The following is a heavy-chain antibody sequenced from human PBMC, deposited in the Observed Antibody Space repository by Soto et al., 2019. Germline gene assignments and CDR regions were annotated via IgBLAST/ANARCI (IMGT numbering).Heavy chain of an antibody. V-gene: IGHV4-59*01. J-gene: IGHJ4*02. Sequence: SESLSLTRAISGVTMRNVYWSWIRQPPGRRRKGIVFYYHRGTTKYSPSPTSRVTISIDTSKSQFSLSLDSVTAADTAVYCFARAHAPTLPLDSWGLGTLVTVSS. CDR2: YYHRGTT. CDR1: GVTMRNVY. CDR3: ARAHAPTLPLDS. D-gene: IGHD2-15*01.